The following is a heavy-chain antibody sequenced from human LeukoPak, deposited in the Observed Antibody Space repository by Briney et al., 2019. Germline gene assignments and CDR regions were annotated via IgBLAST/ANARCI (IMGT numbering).Heavy chain of an antibody. CDR2: IYSGGST. J-gene: IGHJ3*02. Sequence: GGSLRLSCAASGFTVSSNYMSWVRQAPGKGLEWVSVIYSGGSTYYADSVKGRFTISRDNSKNTLYLQMNSLRAEDTAVYYCARAYSSGWYGAFDIWGQGTMVTVSS. CDR1: GFTVSSNY. D-gene: IGHD6-19*01. CDR3: ARAYSSGWYGAFDI. V-gene: IGHV3-66*01.